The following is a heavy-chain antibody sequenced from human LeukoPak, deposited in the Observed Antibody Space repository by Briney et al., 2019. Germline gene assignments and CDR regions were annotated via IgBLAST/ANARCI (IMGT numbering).Heavy chain of an antibody. CDR3: ARDRFLNYYYYYKDV. D-gene: IGHD3-3*01. Sequence: GGSLRLSCAASGFTFSSYSMNWVRQAPGKGLEWVSYISSSSSTIYYADSVKGRFTISRDNAKNSLYLQMNSLRAEDTAVYYCARDRFLNYYYYYKDVWGKGTTVTVSS. CDR2: ISSSSSTI. CDR1: GFTFSSYS. V-gene: IGHV3-48*04. J-gene: IGHJ6*03.